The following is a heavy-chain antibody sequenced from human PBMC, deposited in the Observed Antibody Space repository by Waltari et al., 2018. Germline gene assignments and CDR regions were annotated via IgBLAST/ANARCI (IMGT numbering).Heavy chain of an antibody. CDR1: GYTFTGYY. CDR2: INPNSGGT. Sequence: QVQLVQSGAEVKKPGASVKVSCKASGYTFTGYYMHWVRQAPGQGLEWMGRINPNSGGTNYAQKFQGRVTMTRDTSISTAYMELSRLRSDDTAVYYCARGPTLNPPVAVRDDYWGQGTLVTVSS. J-gene: IGHJ4*02. D-gene: IGHD6-19*01. V-gene: IGHV1-2*06. CDR3: ARGPTLNPPVAVRDDY.